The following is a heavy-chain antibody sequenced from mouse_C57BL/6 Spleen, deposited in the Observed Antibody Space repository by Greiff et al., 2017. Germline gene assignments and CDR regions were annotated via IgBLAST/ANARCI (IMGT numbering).Heavy chain of an antibody. CDR3: ERRVYGNYVDYAMDY. J-gene: IGHJ4*01. Sequence: QVQLKQPGAELVRPGSSVKLSCKASGYTFTSYWMHWVKQRPIQGLEWIGNIDPSDSETHYNQKFKDKATLTVDKSSSTAYMQLSSLTSEDSAVYYCERRVYGNYVDYAMDYWGQGTSVTVSS. CDR1: GYTFTSYW. V-gene: IGHV1-52*01. D-gene: IGHD2-1*01. CDR2: IDPSDSET.